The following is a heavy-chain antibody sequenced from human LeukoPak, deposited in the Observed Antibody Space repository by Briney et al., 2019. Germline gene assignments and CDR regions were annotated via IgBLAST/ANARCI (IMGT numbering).Heavy chain of an antibody. D-gene: IGHD7-27*01. CDR1: GGSISSYY. CDR2: VYYSGST. J-gene: IGHJ4*02. V-gene: IGHV4-59*01. Sequence: SETLSLTCTVSGGSISSYYWSWIRQPPEKGLEWIGYVYYSGSTEYNPSLRSRVTISLEMSKRQFSLNLTSVTAADTAVYYCASNTGTVFDYWGQGALVTVSS. CDR3: ASNTGTVFDY.